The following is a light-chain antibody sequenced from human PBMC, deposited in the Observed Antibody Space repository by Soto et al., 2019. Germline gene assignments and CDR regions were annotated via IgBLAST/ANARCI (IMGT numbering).Light chain of an antibody. J-gene: IGKJ1*01. Sequence: DMQMTQSPSSLSASVGDRFTITCRANQSVINYLHWYQQKPGKAPNLLIYDISTLQSGVPSRFSGSGSGTDFTLTISSLQHEDFATYYCQQSYYNPTFGQGTKVDNK. CDR2: DIS. CDR1: QSVINY. CDR3: QQSYYNPT. V-gene: IGKV1-39*01.